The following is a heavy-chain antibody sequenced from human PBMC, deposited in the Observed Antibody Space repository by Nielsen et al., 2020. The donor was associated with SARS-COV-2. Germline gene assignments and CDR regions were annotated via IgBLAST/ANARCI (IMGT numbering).Heavy chain of an antibody. CDR2: ISGDGGST. D-gene: IGHD6-19*01. CDR1: GFTFDDYA. J-gene: IGHJ6*02. Sequence: GGSLRLSCAASGFTFDDYAMHWVRQAPGKGLEWVSLISGDGGSTYYADSVKGRFTISRDNSKNSLYLQMNSLRTEDTALYYCAKDIAGYSSGWYVINYYYYGMDVWGQGTTVTVSS. CDR3: AKDIAGYSSGWYVINYYYYGMDV. V-gene: IGHV3-43*02.